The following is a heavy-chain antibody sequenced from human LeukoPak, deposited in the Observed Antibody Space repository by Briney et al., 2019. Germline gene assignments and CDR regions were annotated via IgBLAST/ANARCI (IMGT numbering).Heavy chain of an antibody. CDR2: MYYSGST. J-gene: IGHJ5*02. CDR3: ARPYYYDSRIDP. V-gene: IGHV4-30-4*01. D-gene: IGHD3-22*01. CDR1: GGSVSSGDYY. Sequence: SETLSLTCTVSGGSVSSGDYYWSWIRQPPGKGLEWIAYMYYSGSTYYSPSLKSRVTMSADTSKNQLSLKLSSVTAADTAVYYCARPYYYDSRIDPWGQGILVTVSS.